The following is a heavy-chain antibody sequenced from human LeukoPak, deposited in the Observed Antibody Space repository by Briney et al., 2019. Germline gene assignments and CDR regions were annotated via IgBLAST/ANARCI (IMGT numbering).Heavy chain of an antibody. CDR3: ARGSSGISFDP. J-gene: IGHJ5*02. CDR1: GGSISNYY. CDR2: IYTSGTT. V-gene: IGHV4-4*07. D-gene: IGHD2/OR15-2a*01. Sequence: PSETLSLTCSVSGGSISNYYWSWIRQPAGRGLEWIGRIYTSGTTNYNPSLENRITMSVDTSKNQFSLKLNSVTAADTALYFCARGSSGISFDPWGQGTLVTVSS.